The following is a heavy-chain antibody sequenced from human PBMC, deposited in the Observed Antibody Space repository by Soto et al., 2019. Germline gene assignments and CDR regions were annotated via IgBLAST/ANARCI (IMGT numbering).Heavy chain of an antibody. V-gene: IGHV5-51*01. Sequence: XESLNISCKACGYSFSNYWIGWVCQKPGKGLEWMGVIYPGDSETTYSPSFEGQVIISVDRSRGTAFLEWSSLKASDTAMYYCARPGAPTDTVVYDFWGQGTQVTVSS. J-gene: IGHJ4*02. D-gene: IGHD5-18*01. CDR3: ARPGAPTDTVVYDF. CDR1: GYSFSNYW. CDR2: IYPGDSET.